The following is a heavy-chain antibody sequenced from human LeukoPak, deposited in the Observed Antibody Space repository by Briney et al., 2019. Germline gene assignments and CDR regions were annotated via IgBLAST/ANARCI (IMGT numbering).Heavy chain of an antibody. Sequence: PGRSLRLSCAASGFTFSSYAMHWVRQAPGKGLEWVAVISYDGSNKYYADSVKGRFTISRDNSKNTLYLQMNSLRAEDTAVYYCARYDDYSNTLSVDVWGQGTTVTVSS. V-gene: IGHV3-30-3*01. J-gene: IGHJ6*02. CDR1: GFTFSSYA. CDR3: ARYDDYSNTLSVDV. CDR2: ISYDGSNK. D-gene: IGHD4-4*01.